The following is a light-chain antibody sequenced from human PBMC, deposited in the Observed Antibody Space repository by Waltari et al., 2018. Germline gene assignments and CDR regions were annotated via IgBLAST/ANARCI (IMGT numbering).Light chain of an antibody. CDR3: GTWDNSLSGGV. CDR2: EKG. CDR1: NSNFGNDY. Sequence: QSVLTQPPSVSAAPGQKVTISCSGGNSNFGNDYVSWYQQLPGTAPKLLIYEKGKRPSGIPDRFSGSKSGTSATLAITGLQSGDEANYYCGTWDNSLSGGVFGGGTWLTVL. V-gene: IGLV1-51*02. J-gene: IGLJ3*02.